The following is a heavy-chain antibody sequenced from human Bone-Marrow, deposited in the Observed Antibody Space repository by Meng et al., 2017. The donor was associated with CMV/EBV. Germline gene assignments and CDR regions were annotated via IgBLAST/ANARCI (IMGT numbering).Heavy chain of an antibody. Sequence: GGSLRLSCAASGLTFSGSAMHWVHQASGKGLEWVGRIRSKANSYATAYAASVKGRFTISRDDSKNTAYLQMNSLKTEDTAVYYCTRLHKFDPWGQGTLVTVSS. CDR3: TRLHKFDP. J-gene: IGHJ5*02. CDR2: IRSKANSYAT. CDR1: GLTFSGSA. V-gene: IGHV3-73*01.